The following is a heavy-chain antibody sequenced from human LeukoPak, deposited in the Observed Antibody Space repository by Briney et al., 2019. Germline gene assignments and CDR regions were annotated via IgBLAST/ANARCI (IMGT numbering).Heavy chain of an antibody. D-gene: IGHD1-26*01. Sequence: GWSLRLSCAASGFTFSTYNMNWVRQAPGKGLEWVSHITSSSTNIYYADSVKGRFTISRDNAKNALSLQMNSLRDEDTAVYYCATSGNYYLKYWGQGTLVTVSS. CDR2: ITSSSTNI. J-gene: IGHJ4*02. V-gene: IGHV3-48*02. CDR3: ATSGNYYLKY. CDR1: GFTFSTYN.